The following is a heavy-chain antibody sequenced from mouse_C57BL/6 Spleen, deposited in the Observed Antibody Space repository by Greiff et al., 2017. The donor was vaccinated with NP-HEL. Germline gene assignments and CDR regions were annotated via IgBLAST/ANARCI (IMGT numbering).Heavy chain of an antibody. J-gene: IGHJ4*01. V-gene: IGHV5-4*01. CDR3: ARSKLNYYAMDY. CDR2: ISDGGSYT. D-gene: IGHD4-1*01. CDR1: GFTFSSYA. Sequence: VQLKESGGGLVKPGGSLKLSCAASGFTFSSYAMSWVRQTPEKRLEWVATISDGGSYTYYPDNVKGRFTISRDNAKNNLYLQMSHLKSEDTAMYYCARSKLNYYAMDYWGQGTSVTVSS.